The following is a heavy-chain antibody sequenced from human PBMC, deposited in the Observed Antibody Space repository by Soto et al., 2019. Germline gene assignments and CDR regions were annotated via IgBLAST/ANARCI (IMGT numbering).Heavy chain of an antibody. Sequence: GASVKVSCKASGGTFSSYAISWVRQAPGQGLEWMGGIIPIFGSTSYAQKFQGRVTMTRDTSTSTVYMELSSLRSEDTAVYYCARENIQLWSQIDPWGQGTLVTVSS. D-gene: IGHD5-18*01. V-gene: IGHV1-69*05. CDR2: IIPIFGST. CDR3: ARENIQLWSQIDP. CDR1: GGTFSSYA. J-gene: IGHJ5*02.